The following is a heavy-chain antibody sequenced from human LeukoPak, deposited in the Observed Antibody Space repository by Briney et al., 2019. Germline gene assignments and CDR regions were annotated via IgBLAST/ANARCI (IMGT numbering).Heavy chain of an antibody. CDR2: IYYRGNT. Sequence: SQTLSLTCTVSGGSINGGDYYYSWIRQPPGKGLEWIGYIYYRGNTYYNPSLKSRVTMSLDTAKSQFSLNLSSVTAADTAVYYCASSSWPFNFDYWGQGTLVTVSS. CDR1: GGSINGGDYY. D-gene: IGHD6-13*01. V-gene: IGHV4-30-4*01. J-gene: IGHJ4*02. CDR3: ASSSWPFNFDY.